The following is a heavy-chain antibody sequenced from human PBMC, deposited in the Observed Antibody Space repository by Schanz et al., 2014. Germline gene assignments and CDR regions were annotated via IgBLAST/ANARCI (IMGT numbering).Heavy chain of an antibody. CDR3: ARSTLDFWSGYPGAFEI. V-gene: IGHV3-48*02. CDR1: GFTFSSYS. D-gene: IGHD3-3*01. CDR2: ISSSTSTI. Sequence: EVQLVESGGGLVQPGGSLRLSCAASGFTFSSYSMSWVRQAPGKGLEWVSYISSSTSTIYSADSVKGRFTISRDNAKNSLYLQMNSLRDEDTAVYYCARSTLDFWSGYPGAFEIWGQGTMVGVSS. J-gene: IGHJ3*02.